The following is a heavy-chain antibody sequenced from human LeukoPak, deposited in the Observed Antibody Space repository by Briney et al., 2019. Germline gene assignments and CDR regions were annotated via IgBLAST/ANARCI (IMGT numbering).Heavy chain of an antibody. V-gene: IGHV4-61*08. J-gene: IGHJ6*02. D-gene: IGHD1-7*01. CDR3: ARGLELLYGMDV. CDR1: GGSISSGGYY. CDR2: IYYSGST. Sequence: PSETLSLTCTVSGGSISSGGYYWSWIRQHPGEGLEWIGYIYYSGSTNYNPSLKSRVTISVDTSKNQFSLKLSSVTAADTAVYYCARGLELLYGMDVWGQGTTVTVSS.